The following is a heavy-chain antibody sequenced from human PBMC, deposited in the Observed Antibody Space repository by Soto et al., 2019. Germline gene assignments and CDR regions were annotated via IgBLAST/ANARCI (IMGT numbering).Heavy chain of an antibody. CDR1: GFTFSSYG. V-gene: IGHV3-30*18. CDR3: AKDQGLVRRYYYYYGMDV. CDR2: ISYDGSNK. D-gene: IGHD6-19*01. J-gene: IGHJ6*02. Sequence: WSLRLSCAASGFTFSSYGVHWVRQAPGKGLEWVAVISYDGSNKYYADSVKGRFTISRDNSKNTLYLQMNSLRAEDTAVYYCAKDQGLVRRYYYYYGMDVWGQGTTVTVSS.